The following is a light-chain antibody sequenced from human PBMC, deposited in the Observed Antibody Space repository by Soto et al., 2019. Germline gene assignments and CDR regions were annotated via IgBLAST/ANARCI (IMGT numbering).Light chain of an antibody. V-gene: IGKV3-20*01. CDR2: DAS. Sequence: EIVLTQSTGTRSLSPGERATLSCRASQSVSSNLAWYQQKPGQAPRLLIYDASSRATGIPDRISGSGSGTDFTLTTSRLEPEDFAVYYCQQYGSAPFTFGPGTKVDIK. J-gene: IGKJ3*01. CDR3: QQYGSAPFT. CDR1: QSVSSN.